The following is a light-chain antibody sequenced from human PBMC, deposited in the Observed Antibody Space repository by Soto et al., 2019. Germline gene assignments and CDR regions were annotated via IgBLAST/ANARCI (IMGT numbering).Light chain of an antibody. J-gene: IGKJ1*01. CDR1: QSVSRY. Sequence: EIVLTQSPGTLSLSPGERATLSCRASQSVSRYLAWYQQEPGQAPRLLIYGASTRATGIPARFSGSGSGTEFTLTISSLQSEDFAVYYCQQYNNWPRTFGQGTKVDIK. V-gene: IGKV3-15*01. CDR2: GAS. CDR3: QQYNNWPRT.